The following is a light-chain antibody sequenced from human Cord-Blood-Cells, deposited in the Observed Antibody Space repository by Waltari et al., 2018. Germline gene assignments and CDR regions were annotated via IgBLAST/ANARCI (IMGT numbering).Light chain of an antibody. V-gene: IGKV3-11*01. CDR2: DAS. CDR3: QQRSNWPIT. Sequence: IVLTQSPATLSLSPGDRATLSCRVSQSVSSYLAWYQQKPGQAPRLLIYDASNRATGIPARFSGSGSGTDFTLTISSLEPEDFAVYYCQQRSNWPITFGQGTRLEIK. J-gene: IGKJ5*01. CDR1: QSVSSY.